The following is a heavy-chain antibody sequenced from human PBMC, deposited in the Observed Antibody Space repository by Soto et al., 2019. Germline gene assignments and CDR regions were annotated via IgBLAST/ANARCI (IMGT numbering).Heavy chain of an antibody. J-gene: IGHJ6*02. CDR3: ATGGDNMGEFYSYGMDV. Sequence: ASAWACCSASRYSFTSDYVNWVRQAPSHGLEWMGVINPFDESSTDAQRFRGRVTMTRDTSPSTVYMELSRLRFEDTAVDFCATGGDNMGEFYSYGMDVWGQGTTVTVSS. D-gene: IGHD3-16*01. V-gene: IGHV1-46*01. CDR2: INPFDESS. CDR1: RYSFTSDY.